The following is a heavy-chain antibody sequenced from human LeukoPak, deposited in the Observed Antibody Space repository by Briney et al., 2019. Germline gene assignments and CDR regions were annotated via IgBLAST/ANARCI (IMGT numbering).Heavy chain of an antibody. V-gene: IGHV1-18*01. Sequence: GASMKVSCKASGHTFTSYGISWVRQAPGQGLEWMGWISVYNGSTKYAQKLQGRVTMTTDTSTNTAYMELRSLRSDDTAVYYCARDRATMVRGVVDYWGQGTLVTVSS. CDR2: ISVYNGST. J-gene: IGHJ4*02. CDR1: GHTFTSYG. CDR3: ARDRATMVRGVVDY. D-gene: IGHD3-10*01.